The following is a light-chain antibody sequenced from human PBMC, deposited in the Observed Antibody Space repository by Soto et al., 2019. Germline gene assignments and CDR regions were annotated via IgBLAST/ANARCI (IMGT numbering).Light chain of an antibody. J-gene: IGKJ1*01. Sequence: DIQMTQSPSTLSASVVDRVTITCRASQSISSWLAWYQQKPGKAPKLLIYDASSLESGVPSRFSGSGSGTESTLTISSLQSEDSAVYFCQQYNNWPPWKCGQGTKGDIK. CDR3: QQYNNWPPWK. V-gene: IGKV1-5*01. CDR1: QSISSW. CDR2: DAS.